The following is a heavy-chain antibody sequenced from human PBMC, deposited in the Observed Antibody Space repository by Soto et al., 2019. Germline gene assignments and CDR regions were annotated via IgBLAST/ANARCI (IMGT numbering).Heavy chain of an antibody. V-gene: IGHV3-33*01. D-gene: IGHD5-12*01. J-gene: IGHJ4*02. CDR3: XXXGGSGYDLVGEGYFDY. CDR2: IWYDGSNK. Sequence: ESGGGVVQPGRSLRLSCAASGFTFSSYGMHWVRQAPGKGLEWVAVIWYDGSNKYYADSVKGRFTISRDNSKNTLYLQMNSLRAXDXAXYYXXXXGGSGYDLVGEGYFDYWGQGTLVTVSS. CDR1: GFTFSSYG.